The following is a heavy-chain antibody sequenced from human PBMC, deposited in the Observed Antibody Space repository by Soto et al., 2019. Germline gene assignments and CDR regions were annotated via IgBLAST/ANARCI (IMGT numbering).Heavy chain of an antibody. D-gene: IGHD5-18*01. CDR1: GGSFSGYY. Sequence: QVQLQQWGAGLLKPPETLSLTCAVYGGSFSGYYWSWIRQPPGKGLEWIGEINHSGSTNYNPSLKSRVTISVDTSKNPFSLKASSVTGADTAVYYRGRVNRYGYFVDYWGQGTLVTVSS. CDR2: INHSGST. CDR3: GRVNRYGYFVDY. V-gene: IGHV4-34*01. J-gene: IGHJ4*02.